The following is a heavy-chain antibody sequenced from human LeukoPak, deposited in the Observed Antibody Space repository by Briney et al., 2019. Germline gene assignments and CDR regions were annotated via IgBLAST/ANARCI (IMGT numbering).Heavy chain of an antibody. CDR3: ARVGRPSSSWYGEAVNWFDP. Sequence: PSETLSLTCTVSGGSISSYYWSWIRQPAGKGLEWIGRIYTSGSTNYNPSLKSRVTMSVDTSKNQFSLKLSSVTAADTAVYYCARVGRPSSSWYGEAVNWFDPWGQGTLVTVSS. D-gene: IGHD6-13*01. V-gene: IGHV4-4*07. CDR1: GGSISSYY. J-gene: IGHJ5*02. CDR2: IYTSGST.